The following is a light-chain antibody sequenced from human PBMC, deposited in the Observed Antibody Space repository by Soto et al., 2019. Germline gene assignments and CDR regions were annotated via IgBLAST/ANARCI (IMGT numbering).Light chain of an antibody. Sequence: QTVVTQESSFSVSPGGAVTLTCGLISGSVSTAHNPNWYQQTPGQAPRTLIYSTSTRSSGVPDRFSGSILGNKAALTITGAQADDESDYNCALFLGNGISVFGTGTSSPS. CDR3: ALFLGNGISV. CDR2: STS. V-gene: IGLV8-61*01. J-gene: IGLJ1*01. CDR1: SGSVSTAHN.